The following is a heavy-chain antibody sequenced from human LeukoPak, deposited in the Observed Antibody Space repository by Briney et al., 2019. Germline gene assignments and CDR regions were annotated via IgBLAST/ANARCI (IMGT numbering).Heavy chain of an antibody. CDR2: MYYSGNT. V-gene: IGHV4-39*01. CDR1: GGSISRSSYY. CDR3: ARQTGSGLFILP. J-gene: IGHJ4*02. D-gene: IGHD3/OR15-3a*01. Sequence: SETLSLTCTVSGGSISRSSYYWGWIRQPPGKGLEWIGSMYYSGNTYYNASLKSQVSISIDTSKNQFSLRLTSVTAADTAVYYCARQTGSGLFILPGGQGTLVTVSS.